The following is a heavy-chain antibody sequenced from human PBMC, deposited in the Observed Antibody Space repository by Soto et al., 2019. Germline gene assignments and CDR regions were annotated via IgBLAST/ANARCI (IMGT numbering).Heavy chain of an antibody. Sequence: GASVKVSCKASGYTFTSYDINWVRQATGQGLEWMGWMNPNSGNTGYAQKFQGRVTMTRNTSISTAYMELSSLRSEDTAVYYCARGEGRVWNYYDSSGYRNNDYWGQGTLVTVSS. J-gene: IGHJ4*02. CDR2: MNPNSGNT. CDR1: GYTFTSYD. V-gene: IGHV1-8*01. CDR3: ARGEGRVWNYYDSSGYRNNDY. D-gene: IGHD3-22*01.